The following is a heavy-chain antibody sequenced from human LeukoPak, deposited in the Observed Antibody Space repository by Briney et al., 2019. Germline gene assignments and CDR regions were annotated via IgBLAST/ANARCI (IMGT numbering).Heavy chain of an antibody. Sequence: PGGSLRLSCAASGFTVSSNYMSWVRQAPGKGLEWVSVIYGGGSTYYADSVKGRFTISRDNSKNTLYLQMNSLRAEDTAVYYCARSNYGSGSYYSLRWFDPWGQGTLVTVSS. CDR3: ARSNYGSGSYYSLRWFDP. D-gene: IGHD3-10*01. V-gene: IGHV3-53*01. CDR1: GFTVSSNY. CDR2: IYGGGST. J-gene: IGHJ5*02.